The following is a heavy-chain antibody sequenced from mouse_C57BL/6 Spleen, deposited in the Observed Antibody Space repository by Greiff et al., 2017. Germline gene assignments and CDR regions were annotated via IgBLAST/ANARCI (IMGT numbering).Heavy chain of an antibody. CDR3: TRADYYCSSHYFDY. CDR1: GFTFSDAW. D-gene: IGHD1-1*01. Sequence: EVMLVESGGGLVQPGGSMKLSCAASGFTFSDAWMDWVRQSPEKGLEWVAEIRNKSNNHATYYAVSVKGRFTISRDDSKSSVYLQMNSLRAEDTGIYYCTRADYYCSSHYFDYWGQGTTLTVSS. CDR2: IRNKSNNHAT. J-gene: IGHJ2*01. V-gene: IGHV6-6*01.